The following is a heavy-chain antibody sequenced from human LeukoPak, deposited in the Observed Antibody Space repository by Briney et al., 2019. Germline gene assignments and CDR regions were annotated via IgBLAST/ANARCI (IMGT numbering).Heavy chain of an antibody. V-gene: IGHV4-59*01. J-gene: IGHJ4*02. CDR2: IYYSGST. CDR1: GGSISSYY. D-gene: IGHD2-2*01. CDR3: ARVGSSTNGEIDY. Sequence: SETLSLTCTVSGGSISSYYWSWIRQPPAKGLEWIGYIYYSGSTNYNPSLKSRVTISVDTSKNQFSLKLSSVTAADTAVYYCARVGSSTNGEIDYWGQGTLVTVSS.